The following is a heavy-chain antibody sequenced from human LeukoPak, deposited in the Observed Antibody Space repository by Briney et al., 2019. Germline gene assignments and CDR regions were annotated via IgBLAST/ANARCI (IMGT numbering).Heavy chain of an antibody. CDR3: ARAPMYGLRDYYYYYGMDV. CDR2: IYYSGST. Sequence: SETLSLTCTVSGGSISRYYWSWIRQPPGKGLEWIGDIYYSGSTKYNPSLKSQVTISVDTSKNQFSLKLSSVTAADTAVYYCARAPMYGLRDYYYYYGMDVWGQATTVTVSS. CDR1: GGSISRYY. D-gene: IGHD2-8*01. V-gene: IGHV4-59*01. J-gene: IGHJ6*02.